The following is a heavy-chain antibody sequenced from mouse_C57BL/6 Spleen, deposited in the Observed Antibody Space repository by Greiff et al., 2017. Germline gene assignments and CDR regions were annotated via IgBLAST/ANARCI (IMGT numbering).Heavy chain of an antibody. J-gene: IGHJ2*01. CDR2: IHPNSGST. CDR1: GYTFTSYW. CDR3: ARKGYGNYDY. Sequence: QVQLKEPGAELVKPGASVKLSCKASGYTFTSYWMHWVKQRPGQGLEWIGMIHPNSGSTNYNEKFKSKATLTVDKSSSTAYMQLSSLTSEDSAVYYCARKGYGNYDYWGQGTTLTVSS. V-gene: IGHV1-64*01. D-gene: IGHD2-10*02.